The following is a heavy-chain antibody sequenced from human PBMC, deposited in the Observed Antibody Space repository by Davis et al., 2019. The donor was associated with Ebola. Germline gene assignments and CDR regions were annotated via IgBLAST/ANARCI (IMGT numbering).Heavy chain of an antibody. CDR2: IYHSGST. J-gene: IGHJ5*02. D-gene: IGHD5-18*01. CDR3: ASRVDTAMASRSWFDP. CDR1: GGSISSSNW. Sequence: MPSETLSLTCAVSGGSISSSNWWRWVRQPPGKGLEWIGEIYHSGSTNYNPSLKSRVTISVDKSKNQFSLKLSSVTAADTAVYYCASRVDTAMASRSWFDPWGQGTLVTVSS. V-gene: IGHV4-4*02.